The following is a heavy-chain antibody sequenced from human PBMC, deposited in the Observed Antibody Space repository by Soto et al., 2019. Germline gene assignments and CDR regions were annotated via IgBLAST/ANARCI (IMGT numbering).Heavy chain of an antibody. J-gene: IGHJ4*02. Sequence: EASVKVSCKGSGNTFTYVYLHWVRQAPGQALEWMGCITPFNGNTKYAQKFKDRVTLTGDTSLNTAYMELSSLRSDDTAMFYCASGRSDASAXFDYCGQGTLVTVXS. CDR3: ASGRSDASAXFDY. V-gene: IGHV1-45*02. CDR2: ITPFNGNT. D-gene: IGHD2-2*01. CDR1: GNTFTYVY.